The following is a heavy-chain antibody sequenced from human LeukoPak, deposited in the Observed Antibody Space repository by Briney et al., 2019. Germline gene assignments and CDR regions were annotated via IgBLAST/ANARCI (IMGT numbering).Heavy chain of an antibody. CDR2: ISSSSSYI. J-gene: IGHJ4*02. D-gene: IGHD2-2*01. CDR3: ARDTGVVVPAALFDY. CDR1: GFTFSSYS. Sequence: PGGSLRLSCAASGFTFSSYSMNWVRQAPGKGLEWVSSISSSSSYIYYADSVKGRFTISRDNAKNSLYLQMNSLRAEDTAMYYCARDTGVVVPAALFDYWGQGTLVTVSS. V-gene: IGHV3-21*01.